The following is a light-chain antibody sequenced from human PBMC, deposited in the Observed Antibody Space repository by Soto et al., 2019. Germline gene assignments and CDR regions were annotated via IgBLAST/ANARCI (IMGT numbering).Light chain of an antibody. J-gene: IGKJ1*01. Sequence: EIVLTQSPATLSVSPGESATLSCRASQSVSSYLAWYQQEPGQAPRLLTYGASTRATGIPARFSGSGSGTEFTLTINSLQPEDFAVYYCQQYYNWPRTFGQGTKV. V-gene: IGKV3-15*01. CDR1: QSVSSY. CDR3: QQYYNWPRT. CDR2: GAS.